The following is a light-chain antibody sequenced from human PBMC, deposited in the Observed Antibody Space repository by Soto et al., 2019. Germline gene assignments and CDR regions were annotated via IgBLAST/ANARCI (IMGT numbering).Light chain of an antibody. CDR2: LTSDGSH. CDR3: QTWGTGIQMV. CDR1: SGHSNYA. J-gene: IGLJ2*01. V-gene: IGLV4-69*01. Sequence: QSVLTQSPSASASLGASVKLTCTLSSGHSNYAIAWHQQQSEKGPRYLMRLTSDGSHTKGDGIPDRFSGSSSGAERYLTISSLQSEDEADYDCQTWGTGIQMVFGGGTKLTVL.